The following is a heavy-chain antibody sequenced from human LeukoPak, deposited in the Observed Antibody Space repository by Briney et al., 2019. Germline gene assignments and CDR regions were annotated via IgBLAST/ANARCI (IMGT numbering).Heavy chain of an antibody. Sequence: ASVKVSCRASGYTFTGYYIRWVRQAPGQGLEWMGRINPNNGGTNYAQKFQGRVTMTRDTSISTAYMELSRLRSDDTAVYYCARDLSGWYGDFDYWGQGTLVTVSS. D-gene: IGHD6-19*01. J-gene: IGHJ4*02. V-gene: IGHV1-2*06. CDR3: ARDLSGWYGDFDY. CDR1: GYTFTGYY. CDR2: INPNNGGT.